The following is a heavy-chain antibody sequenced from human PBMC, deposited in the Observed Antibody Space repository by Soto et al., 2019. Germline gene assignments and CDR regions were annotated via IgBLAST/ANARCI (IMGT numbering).Heavy chain of an antibody. Sequence: QVQLQQWGAGLLKPSETLSLTCAVYGGSFSGYYWSWIRQPPGKGLEWIGEINHSGSTNYNPSLKSXXXXXXXXXXXXXXXXXXXXXXXXXXXXXXXXXXXXXXXXXYYGMDVWGQGTTVTVSS. V-gene: IGHV4-34*01. CDR3: XXXXXXXXXXXYYGMDV. CDR2: INHSGST. J-gene: IGHJ6*02. CDR1: GGSFSGYY.